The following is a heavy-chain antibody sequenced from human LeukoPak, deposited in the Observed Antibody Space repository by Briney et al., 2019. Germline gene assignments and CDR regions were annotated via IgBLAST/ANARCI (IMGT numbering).Heavy chain of an antibody. CDR3: AKMAQRGYSSSWFFDY. CDR1: GFTFSSYA. Sequence: GGSLRLSCAASGFTFSSYAMSWVRQAPGRGLEWVSAISGSGGSTYYADSVKGRFTISRDNSKNTLYLQMNSLRAEDTAVYYCAKMAQRGYSSSWFFDYWGQGTLVTVSS. D-gene: IGHD6-13*01. J-gene: IGHJ4*02. CDR2: ISGSGGST. V-gene: IGHV3-23*01.